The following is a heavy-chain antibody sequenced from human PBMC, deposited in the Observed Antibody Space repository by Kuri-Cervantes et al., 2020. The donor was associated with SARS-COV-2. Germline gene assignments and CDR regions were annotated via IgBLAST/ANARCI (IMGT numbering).Heavy chain of an antibody. J-gene: IGHJ4*02. V-gene: IGHV1-58*01. Sequence: SVKVSCKASGFTFTSSVVQWVRQARGQRLEWIGWIVVGSGNTNYEQKLQEGVTINRDMSTSTADMELRRLRSEDTAVYYCPADIIAVAVWGQGTLVTVSS. CDR3: PADIIAVAV. D-gene: IGHD6-19*01. CDR1: GFTFTSSV. CDR2: IVVGSGNT.